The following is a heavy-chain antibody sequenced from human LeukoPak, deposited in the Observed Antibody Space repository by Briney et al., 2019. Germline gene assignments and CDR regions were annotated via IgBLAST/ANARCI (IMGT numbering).Heavy chain of an antibody. J-gene: IGHJ4*02. V-gene: IGHV3-23*01. CDR2: ISGSGGTT. Sequence: GGSLRLSCAASGFTFSSSPMSWARQAPGKGLEWVSAISGSGGTTYYADSVKGRSTISRDNSKNTLYLQMNSLRAEDAAVYYCATWNWNVYYFNYXXQGTLVTVSS. CDR3: ATWNWNVYYFNY. D-gene: IGHD1-1*01. CDR1: GFTFSSSP.